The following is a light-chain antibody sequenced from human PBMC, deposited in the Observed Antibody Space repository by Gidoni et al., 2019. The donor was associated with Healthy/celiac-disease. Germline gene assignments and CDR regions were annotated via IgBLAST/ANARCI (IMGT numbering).Light chain of an antibody. CDR2: AAS. V-gene: IGKV1-39*01. CDR1: QSISSH. Sequence: DIQMTQSPSSLSASVGDRVTITCRACQSISSHLNWYQQKPGKAPKLLIYAASSLQSGVPSRFSGSGSGTDFTLTISSLQTEDLATYYCRQSYSTPQTFGQXTKVEIK. J-gene: IGKJ1*01. CDR3: RQSYSTPQT.